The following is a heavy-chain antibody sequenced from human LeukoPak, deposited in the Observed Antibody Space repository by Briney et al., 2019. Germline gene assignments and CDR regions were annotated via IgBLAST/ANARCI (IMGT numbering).Heavy chain of an antibody. CDR1: GYTFTSYD. V-gene: IGHV1-8*01. D-gene: IGHD3-22*01. CDR2: MNPNSGNT. Sequence: GASVKVSCKASGYTFTSYDINWVRQATGQGLEWMGWMNPNSGNTGYAQKFQGRVTMTRNTSISTAYMELSSLRSEDTAVYYCARASPGGAYDISGYSFDYWGQGTLVTVSS. J-gene: IGHJ4*02. CDR3: ARASPGGAYDISGYSFDY.